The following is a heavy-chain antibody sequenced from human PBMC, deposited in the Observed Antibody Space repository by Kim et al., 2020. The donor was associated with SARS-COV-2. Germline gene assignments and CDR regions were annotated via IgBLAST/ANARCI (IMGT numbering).Heavy chain of an antibody. CDR3: ARGGWGAVDY. J-gene: IGHJ4*02. Sequence: GGSLRLSCAASGFTFSSHWMHWVRQAPGKGLVWVSYINNGGTDTIYADSVKGRFAVSRDNARNTLSLQMSSLRAEDTGVYYCARGGWGAVDYWGQGALVTVSS. CDR1: GFTFSSHW. D-gene: IGHD3-16*01. CDR2: INNGGTDT. V-gene: IGHV3-74*01.